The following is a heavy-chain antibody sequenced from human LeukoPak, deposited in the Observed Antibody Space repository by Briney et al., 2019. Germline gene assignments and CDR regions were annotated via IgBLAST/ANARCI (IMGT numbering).Heavy chain of an antibody. V-gene: IGHV1-18*01. CDR1: GYTFTNHG. Sequence: ASVKVCCKASGYTFTNHGISWVRQAPGQRLEWMGWISTYYGNTKYAQKLQGRVTMTTDPSTSTAFMELRSLRSDDTAVYYCARDEGYFTITTCYRNWFDPWGQGTLVTVSS. D-gene: IGHD2-2*01. CDR3: ARDEGYFTITTCYRNWFDP. J-gene: IGHJ5*02. CDR2: ISTYYGNT.